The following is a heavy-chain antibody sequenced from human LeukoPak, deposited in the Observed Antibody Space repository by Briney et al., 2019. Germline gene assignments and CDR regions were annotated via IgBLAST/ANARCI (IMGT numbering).Heavy chain of an antibody. J-gene: IGHJ4*02. D-gene: IGHD3-10*01. CDR2: IIPLFGTP. CDR3: AALYTVREVIIGDDY. V-gene: IGHV1-69*06. Sequence: SVKVSCKASGGAFSSYALSWVRQAPGQGLEWMGGIIPLFGTPNYAQKFQGRVTITADISTTTVYMDLNSLRSEDTAVYYCAALYTVREVIIGDDYWGQGTLVTVSS. CDR1: GGAFSSYA.